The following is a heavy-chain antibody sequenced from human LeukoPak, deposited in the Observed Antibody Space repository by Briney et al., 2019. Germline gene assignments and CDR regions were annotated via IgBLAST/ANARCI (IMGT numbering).Heavy chain of an antibody. CDR2: ISAYNGNT. Sequence: ASVKVSCKASGYTLTSYGISWVRQAPGQGLEWMGWISAYNGNTNYAQKLQGRVTMTTDTSTSTAYMELRSLRSDDTAVYYCARYFGGGRATNGFDYWGQGTLVTVSS. D-gene: IGHD2-8*01. CDR3: ARYFGGGRATNGFDY. V-gene: IGHV1-18*01. J-gene: IGHJ4*02. CDR1: GYTLTSYG.